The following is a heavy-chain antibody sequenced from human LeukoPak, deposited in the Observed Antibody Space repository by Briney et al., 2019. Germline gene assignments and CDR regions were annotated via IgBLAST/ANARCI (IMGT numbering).Heavy chain of an antibody. CDR3: PRDRATTVTTGAFDI. CDR1: GYSISSGYY. D-gene: IGHD4-17*01. Sequence: PSETLSLTCAVSGYSISSGYYWGWIRQSPGTGLEWIGSVYHSGSTYYNSSLQSRVTISVDTPKNQFSLNLSSVTAADTAVYYCPRDRATTVTTGAFDIWGRGTMVTVSS. J-gene: IGHJ3*02. V-gene: IGHV4-38-2*02. CDR2: VYHSGST.